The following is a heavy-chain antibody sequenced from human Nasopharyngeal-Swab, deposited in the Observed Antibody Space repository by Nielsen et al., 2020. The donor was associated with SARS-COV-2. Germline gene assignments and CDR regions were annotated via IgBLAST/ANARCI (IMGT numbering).Heavy chain of an antibody. D-gene: IGHD5-18*01. J-gene: IGHJ3*02. CDR2: IYYSGST. CDR3: ARGRVQLWFDPILFDAFDI. Sequence: WIRQPPGKGLEWIGYIYYSGSTYYNPSLKSRVTISVDTSKNQFSLKLNSVTAADTAVYYCARGRVQLWFDPILFDAFDIWGQGTMVTVSS. V-gene: IGHV4-31*02.